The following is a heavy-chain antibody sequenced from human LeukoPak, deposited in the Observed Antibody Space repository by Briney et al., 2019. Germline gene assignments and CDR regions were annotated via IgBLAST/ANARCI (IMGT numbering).Heavy chain of an antibody. J-gene: IGHJ4*02. D-gene: IGHD1-26*01. Sequence: QSGGSLRLSCAASGFTFTSYSMSWVRQAPGKGLEWVAFIRYDGSNKYYADSVKGRFTISRDNSKNTLYLQMNSLRAEDTAVYYCAKGGATTGYWGQGTLVTVSS. CDR3: AKGGATTGY. V-gene: IGHV3-30*02. CDR2: IRYDGSNK. CDR1: GFTFTSYS.